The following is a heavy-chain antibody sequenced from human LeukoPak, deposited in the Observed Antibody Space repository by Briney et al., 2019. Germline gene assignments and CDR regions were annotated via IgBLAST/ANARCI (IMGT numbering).Heavy chain of an antibody. J-gene: IGHJ4*02. CDR1: GYTFTSYD. CDR2: MSPNSGNT. Sequence: ASVKVSCKASGYTFTSYDINWVRQATGQGLEWMGWMSPNSGNTGYAQKFQGRVTITRNTSISTAYMELSSLRSEDTAVYYCARGGFLAAAADGWGQGTLVTVSS. D-gene: IGHD6-13*01. CDR3: ARGGFLAAAADG. V-gene: IGHV1-8*03.